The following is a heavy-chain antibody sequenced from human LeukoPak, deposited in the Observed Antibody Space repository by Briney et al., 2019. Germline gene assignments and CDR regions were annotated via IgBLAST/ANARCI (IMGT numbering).Heavy chain of an antibody. J-gene: IGHJ4*02. CDR3: ARDYGLRGSSWYYVGVDY. D-gene: IGHD6-13*01. CDR1: GFTFSNAW. CDR2: IKSKTDGGTT. Sequence: GGSLRLSCAASGFTFSNAWMSWVRQAPGKGLEWVGRIKSKTDGGTTDYAAPVKGRFTISRDDSKNTLYLQMNSLKTEDTAVYYCARDYGLRGSSWYYVGVDYWGQGTLVTISS. V-gene: IGHV3-15*01.